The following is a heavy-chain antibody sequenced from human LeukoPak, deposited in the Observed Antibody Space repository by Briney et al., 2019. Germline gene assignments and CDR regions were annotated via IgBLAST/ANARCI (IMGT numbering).Heavy chain of an antibody. V-gene: IGHV3-30*18. D-gene: IGHD3-10*01. CDR3: AKGPGGYDYYYGMDV. CDR2: ISYDGSNK. Sequence: GGPLRLSCAASGFTFSSYGVHWVRQAPGKGLEWVAVISYDGSNKYYADSVKGRFTISRDNSKNTLYLQMNSLRAEDTAVYYCAKGPGGYDYYYGMDVWGQGTTVTVSS. J-gene: IGHJ6*02. CDR1: GFTFSSYG.